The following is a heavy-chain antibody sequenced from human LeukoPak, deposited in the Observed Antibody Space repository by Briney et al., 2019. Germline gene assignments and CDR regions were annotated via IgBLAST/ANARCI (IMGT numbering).Heavy chain of an antibody. CDR3: AKASTMIVVVFDY. CDR2: ISGSGGST. Sequence: PGGSLRLSCAASGFTFSSYGMSWVRQAPGKGLEWVSAISGSGGSTYYADSVKGRFTISRDNSKNTLYLQMNSLRAEDTAVYYCAKASTMIVVVFDYWGQGTLVTVSS. D-gene: IGHD3-22*01. V-gene: IGHV3-23*01. CDR1: GFTFSSYG. J-gene: IGHJ4*02.